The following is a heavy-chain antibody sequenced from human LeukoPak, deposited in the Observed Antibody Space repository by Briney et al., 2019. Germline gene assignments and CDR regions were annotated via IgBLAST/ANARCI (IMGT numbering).Heavy chain of an antibody. D-gene: IGHD1-20*01. J-gene: IGHJ6*01. CDR3: ATYDNWVVGDV. CDR2: IKKDGSEE. CDR1: EFLFSDYW. V-gene: IGHV3-7*01. Sequence: GGSLRLSCPASEFLFSDYWMRWVRQAPGNGPWWVANIKKDGSEEHYVDSVKGRFTVSRDNAKNSLFLQTNSLRVEDTAVYYCATYDNWVVGDVWGQGTTVSVSS.